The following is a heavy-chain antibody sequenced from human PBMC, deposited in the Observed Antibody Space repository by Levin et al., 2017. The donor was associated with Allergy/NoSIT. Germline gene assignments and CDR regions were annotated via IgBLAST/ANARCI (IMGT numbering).Heavy chain of an antibody. CDR2: ISSTSSYM. V-gene: IGHV3-21*01. D-gene: IGHD5-12*01. J-gene: IGHJ6*02. CDR1: GFTFSSYT. CDR3: AREIESGVDRYYYNGIDV. Sequence: GESLKISCAASGFTFSSYTMNWVRQAPGKGLEWVSSISSTSSYMYYADSVKGRFTISRDNANNSLYLQMNSLRAEDTAVYHCAREIESGVDRYYYNGIDVWGQGTTVTVSS.